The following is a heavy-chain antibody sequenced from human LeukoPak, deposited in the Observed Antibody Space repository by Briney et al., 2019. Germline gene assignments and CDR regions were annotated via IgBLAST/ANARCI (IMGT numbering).Heavy chain of an antibody. Sequence: SETLSLTCTVSGGSISSYYWSWIRQPAGKGLEWIGRIYTSGSTNYNPSLKSRVTMSVDTSKNQFSLKLSSATAADTAVYYCARDLRWGRYYYYYMDDWGKGTTVTVSS. V-gene: IGHV4-4*07. CDR2: IYTSGST. D-gene: IGHD4-23*01. J-gene: IGHJ6*03. CDR3: ARDLRWGRYYYYYMDD. CDR1: GGSISSYY.